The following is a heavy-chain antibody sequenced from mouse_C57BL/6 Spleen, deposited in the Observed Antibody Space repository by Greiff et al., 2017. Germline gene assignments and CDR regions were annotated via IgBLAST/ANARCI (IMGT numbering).Heavy chain of an antibody. V-gene: IGHV1-69*01. CDR3: ARRYGRGYYAMDY. D-gene: IGHD1-1*01. Sequence: QVQLQQPGAELVMPGASVKLSCKASGYTFTSYWMHWVKQRPGQGLEWIGEIDPSDSYTNYNQKFKGKSTLTVDKSSSTAYMQLSSLTSEDSAVYYCARRYGRGYYAMDYWGQGTSVTVSS. CDR2: IDPSDSYT. J-gene: IGHJ4*01. CDR1: GYTFTSYW.